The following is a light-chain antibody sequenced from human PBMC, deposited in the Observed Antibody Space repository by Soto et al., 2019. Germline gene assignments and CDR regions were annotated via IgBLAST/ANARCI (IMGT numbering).Light chain of an antibody. V-gene: IGKV3-20*01. CDR3: QQYVTSPRT. J-gene: IGKJ1*01. CDR1: QSLRATY. Sequence: EVVLTQSPDTLSLSPGETATLSCRASQSLRATYLAWYQQKPGQAPRLLIYGGSFRATGVPDKFSGRGSGTDFTLSISRLEPEDFAVYYCQQYVTSPRTFGQ. CDR2: GGS.